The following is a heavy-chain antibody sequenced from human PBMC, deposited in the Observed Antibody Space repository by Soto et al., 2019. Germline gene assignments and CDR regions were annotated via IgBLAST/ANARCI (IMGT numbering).Heavy chain of an antibody. D-gene: IGHD2-21*02. V-gene: IGHV1-46*01. CDR3: VREGNCGGDCYSTYYFDY. CDR1: GYTFTSYG. J-gene: IGHJ4*02. CDR2: INLRDCYT. Sequence: GASVKVSCKASGYTFTSYGISWVRQAPGRGLEWMGIINLRDCYTRFAQTFQGRVTMTRDTSTSTVYMELRSLRSEDTAIYYCVREGNCGGDCYSTYYFDYWGLGTLVTVSS.